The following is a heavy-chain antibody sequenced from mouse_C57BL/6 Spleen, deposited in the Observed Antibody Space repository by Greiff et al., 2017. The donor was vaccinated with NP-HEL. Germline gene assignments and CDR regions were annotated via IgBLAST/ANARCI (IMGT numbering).Heavy chain of an antibody. Sequence: DVKLVESGGGLVQPKGSLKLSCAASGFSFNTYAMNWVRQAPGKGLEWVARIRSKSNNYATYYADSVKDRFTISRDDSESMLYLQMNNLKTEDTAMYYCVRHGPSTVVAHWYFDVWGTGTTVTVSS. V-gene: IGHV10-1*01. J-gene: IGHJ1*03. CDR3: VRHGPSTVVAHWYFDV. CDR1: GFSFNTYA. CDR2: IRSKSNNYAT. D-gene: IGHD1-1*01.